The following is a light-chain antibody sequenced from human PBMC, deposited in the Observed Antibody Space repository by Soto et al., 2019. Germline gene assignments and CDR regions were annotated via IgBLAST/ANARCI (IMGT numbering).Light chain of an antibody. CDR3: SSYTSSNIPYV. Sequence: QSALTQPASVSGSPGQSITISCTGTSSDVGGYNYVSWYQQHSGKAPKLMIYEVTNRPSGISNRFSGSKSGNTASLTISGLQAEDEADYYCSSYTSSNIPYVFGTGPKLTVL. J-gene: IGLJ1*01. CDR2: EVT. V-gene: IGLV2-14*01. CDR1: SSDVGGYNY.